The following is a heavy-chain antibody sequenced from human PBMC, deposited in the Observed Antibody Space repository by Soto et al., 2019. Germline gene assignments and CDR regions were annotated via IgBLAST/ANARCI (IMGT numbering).Heavy chain of an antibody. D-gene: IGHD3-3*01. Sequence: PGESLKISCKGSGNSFTSYWIGWVRQMPGKGLEWMGIIYPGDSDTRYNPSFQGQVTISADKSINTAYLQWSSLRASDTAMYFCARRASAYEYFEHWGQGTLVTVSS. CDR1: GNSFTSYW. V-gene: IGHV5-51*01. J-gene: IGHJ1*01. CDR2: IYPGDSDT. CDR3: ARRASAYEYFEH.